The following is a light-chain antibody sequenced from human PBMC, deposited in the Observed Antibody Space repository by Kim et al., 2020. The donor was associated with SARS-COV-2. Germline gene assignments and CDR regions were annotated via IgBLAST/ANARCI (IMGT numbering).Light chain of an antibody. CDR3: SSWDSTFGGYG. CDR2: RNN. CDR1: NNVGNRG. Sequence: QAGLTQPPSVSKGLRQTATLTCIGNNVGNRGAAWLQQHQGHPPKLLSYRNNDRPSGISERFSASRSGDTASLTITGLQPEDEADYYCSSWDSTFGGYGCGTGTKVTVL. J-gene: IGLJ1*01. V-gene: IGLV10-54*01.